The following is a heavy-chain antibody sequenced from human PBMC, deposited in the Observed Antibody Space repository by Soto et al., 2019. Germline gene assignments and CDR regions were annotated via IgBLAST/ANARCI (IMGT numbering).Heavy chain of an antibody. J-gene: IGHJ6*02. CDR2: INGYNGNT. Sequence: QVQLEQSGAEVKKPGDSMKVSCKASGYTFTTYGISWVRQAPGQGLEWMGWINGYNGNTDYPQKLQGRVTMTTDTSTSTAYMELRSLRSDDTXXYXXXXXXXXXXXXXXXXXXGQGTTVTVSS. V-gene: IGHV1-18*01. CDR1: GYTFTTYG. CDR3: XXXXXXXXXXXXXXX.